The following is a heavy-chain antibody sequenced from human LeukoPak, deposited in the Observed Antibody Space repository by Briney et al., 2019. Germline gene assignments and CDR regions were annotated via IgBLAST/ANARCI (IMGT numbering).Heavy chain of an antibody. CDR1: GFTLSSYA. V-gene: IGHV4-34*08. Sequence: PGGSLRLSCAASGFTLSSYAMSWIRQPPGKGLEWIGEINHSGSTNYNPSLKSRVTISVDTSKNQFSLKLSSVTAADTAVYYCAVGLGFGGAYFDYWGQGTLVTVSS. CDR3: AVGLGFGGAYFDY. CDR2: INHSGST. J-gene: IGHJ4*02. D-gene: IGHD3-10*01.